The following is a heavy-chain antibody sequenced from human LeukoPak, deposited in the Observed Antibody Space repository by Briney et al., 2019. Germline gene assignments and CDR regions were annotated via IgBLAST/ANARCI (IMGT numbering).Heavy chain of an antibody. D-gene: IGHD2-15*01. Sequence: RTGGSLRLSCAASGFTFDDYGMSWVRQAPGKGLEWVSGINWNGGSRGYADSVKGRFTISRDNSKNTLSLQMNSLRAEDTAIYYCAKNGDRGAYCSGGSCYPYYYYYMDVWGKGTTVTISS. CDR1: GFTFDDYG. J-gene: IGHJ6*03. V-gene: IGHV3-20*04. CDR2: INWNGGSR. CDR3: AKNGDRGAYCSGGSCYPYYYYYMDV.